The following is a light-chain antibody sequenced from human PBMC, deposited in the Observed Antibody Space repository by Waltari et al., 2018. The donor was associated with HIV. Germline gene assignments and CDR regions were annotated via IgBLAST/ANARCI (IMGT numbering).Light chain of an antibody. CDR3: QLWDTSSDHPAF. J-gene: IGLJ2*01. CDR1: NLEYKG. Sequence: SYVLTQPPSVSVAPGQTAKISCWGQNLEYKGVQWYQQKPGQAPVLVIYDYSDRPTGIPERFSGSNSGNTATLTVSMVEAGDEADYYCQLWDTSSDHPAFFGGGTKLTVV. CDR2: DYS. V-gene: IGLV3-21*02.